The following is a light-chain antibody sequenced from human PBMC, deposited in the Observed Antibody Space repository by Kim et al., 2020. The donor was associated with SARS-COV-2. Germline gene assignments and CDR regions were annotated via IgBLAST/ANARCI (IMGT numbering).Light chain of an antibody. CDR2: EAS. Sequence: AASRGRRGTSTCRASHNINIGLAWDQQKPGKAPNLLIYEASTLESGVPSRFSGSGSGTEFTLTINSLQPDDFATYYCQQYDGLSTFGQGTKVDIK. J-gene: IGKJ1*01. CDR3: QQYDGLST. V-gene: IGKV1-5*01. CDR1: HNINIG.